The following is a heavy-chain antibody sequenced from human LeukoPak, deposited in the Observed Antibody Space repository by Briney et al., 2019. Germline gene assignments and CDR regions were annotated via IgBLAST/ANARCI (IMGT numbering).Heavy chain of an antibody. V-gene: IGHV4-39*01. D-gene: IGHD3-10*01. CDR3: ASGGILLWFGEPDNWFDP. CDR2: IYYTGTT. J-gene: IGHJ5*02. Sequence: SETLSLTCTVSGGSISTNIYYWGWIRQPPGKGLEWIGHIYYTGTTYYNPSLKSRVTISVDTSKNQFSLKLSSVTAADTAVYYCASGGILLWFGEPDNWFDPWGQGTLVTVSS. CDR1: GGSISTNIYY.